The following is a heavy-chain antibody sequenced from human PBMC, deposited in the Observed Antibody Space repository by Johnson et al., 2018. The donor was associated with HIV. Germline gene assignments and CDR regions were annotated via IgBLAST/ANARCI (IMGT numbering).Heavy chain of an antibody. D-gene: IGHD2-2*01. Sequence: VQLVESGGGVVQPGRSLRLSCAASGFTFSSYAMHWVRQAPGKGLEWVAVISYDGSNKYYAASVKGRFPISRDNSKNPLYLQRNSLRAEETAVYYCAREDIVVVPAVRNAFDIWGQGTMVTVSS. CDR1: GFTFSSYA. CDR2: ISYDGSNK. J-gene: IGHJ3*02. V-gene: IGHV3-30*04. CDR3: AREDIVVVPAVRNAFDI.